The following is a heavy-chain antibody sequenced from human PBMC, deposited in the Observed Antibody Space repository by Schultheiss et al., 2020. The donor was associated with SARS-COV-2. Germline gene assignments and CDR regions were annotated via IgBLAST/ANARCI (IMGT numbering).Heavy chain of an antibody. J-gene: IGHJ6*03. CDR2: IYYSGST. CDR3: AKITSDCSGGSCPGYYYMDV. V-gene: IGHV4-34*01. CDR1: GGSFSGYY. D-gene: IGHD2-15*01. Sequence: SETLSLTCAVYGGSFSGYYWSWIRQPPGKGLEWIGYIYYSGSTYYNPSLSSRLTISVDTSKNQFSLKLSSVTAADTAVYYCAKITSDCSGGSCPGYYYMDVWGKGTTVTVSS.